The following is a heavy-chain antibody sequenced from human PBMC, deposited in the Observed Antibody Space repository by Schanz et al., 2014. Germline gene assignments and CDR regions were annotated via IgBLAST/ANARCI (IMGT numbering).Heavy chain of an antibody. V-gene: IGHV3-66*01. J-gene: IGHJ6*02. CDR3: AKDRQTTVNRVGYYYGMDA. CDR1: GFSVSSNF. Sequence: VQLVESGGGVVQPGRSLRLSCAASGFSVSSNFMTWVRQAPGKGLEWVSLIYSGGDTNYAGSVKGRFTISRDGSKNTLYLPMNSLRAADTALYYCAKDRQTTVNRVGYYYGMDAWGQGTTVTVSS. CDR2: IYSGGDT. D-gene: IGHD4-4*01.